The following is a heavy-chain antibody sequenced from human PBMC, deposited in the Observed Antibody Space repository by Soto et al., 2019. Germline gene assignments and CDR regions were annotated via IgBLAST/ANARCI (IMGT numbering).Heavy chain of an antibody. CDR2: ISAYNGNT. J-gene: IGHJ6*02. CDR3: AREGYCISTSCRHYDYYGMDV. Sequence: QVQLVQSGAEVKKPGASVKVSCKASGYTFTSYGISWVRQAPGQGLEWMGWISAYNGNTNYAQKLQGRVIMTTDTSTSTAYMELRSLRSDDTAVYYCAREGYCISTSCRHYDYYGMDVWGQGTTVTVSS. CDR1: GYTFTSYG. D-gene: IGHD2-2*01. V-gene: IGHV1-18*01.